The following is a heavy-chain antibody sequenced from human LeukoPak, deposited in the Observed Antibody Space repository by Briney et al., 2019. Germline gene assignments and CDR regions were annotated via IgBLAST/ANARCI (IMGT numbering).Heavy chain of an antibody. J-gene: IGHJ4*02. CDR1: GGTFSSYA. CDR3: ARSDPVEMATTYYFDY. V-gene: IGHV1-69*13. Sequence: WASVKVSCKASGGTFSSYAISWVRQAPGQGLEWMGGFIPIFGTANYAQKFQGRVTITADESTSTAYMELSSLRSEDTAVYYCARSDPVEMATTYYFDYWGQGTLVTVSS. D-gene: IGHD5-24*01. CDR2: FIPIFGTA.